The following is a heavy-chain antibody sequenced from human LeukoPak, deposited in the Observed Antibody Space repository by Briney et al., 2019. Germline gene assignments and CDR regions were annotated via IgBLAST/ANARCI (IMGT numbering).Heavy chain of an antibody. CDR1: GYTLTELS. J-gene: IGHJ3*02. V-gene: IGHV1-24*01. D-gene: IGHD7-27*01. CDR3: AREGRGTGDFGAFDI. Sequence: AASVKVSCKVSGYTLTELSMHWVRQAPGKGLEWMGGFDPEDGETIYAQKFQGRVTMTEDTSTDTAYMELSSLRSEDTAVYYCAREGRGTGDFGAFDIWGQRTMVTVSS. CDR2: FDPEDGET.